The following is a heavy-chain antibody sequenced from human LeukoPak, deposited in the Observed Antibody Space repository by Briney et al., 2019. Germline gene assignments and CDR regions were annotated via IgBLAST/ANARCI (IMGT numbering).Heavy chain of an antibody. CDR1: GYIFITYY. V-gene: IGHV1-46*01. Sequence: ASVKVSCTASGYIFITYYIHWVRQAPGQGLEWMGVINPSDGSTNYAQKFQGRVTMTRDTSTRTVYMQLSSLRSDDTAVYYCARDVAREFDYWGQGTLVTVSS. CDR2: INPSDGST. CDR3: ARDVAREFDY. J-gene: IGHJ4*02.